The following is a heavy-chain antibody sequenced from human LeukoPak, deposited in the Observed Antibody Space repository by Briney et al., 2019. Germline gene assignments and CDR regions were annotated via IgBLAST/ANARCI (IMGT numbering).Heavy chain of an antibody. Sequence: GGSLRLSCAASGFTFSSYWMHWVRQAPGKGLVWVSRINSDGSSTSYADSVKGRFTISRDNAKNTLYLQMNSLRAEDTAVYYCARGAKGYYDYGPTLYYFDYWGQGTLVTVSS. CDR2: INSDGSST. J-gene: IGHJ4*02. D-gene: IGHD3-22*01. V-gene: IGHV3-74*01. CDR1: GFTFSSYW. CDR3: ARGAKGYYDYGPTLYYFDY.